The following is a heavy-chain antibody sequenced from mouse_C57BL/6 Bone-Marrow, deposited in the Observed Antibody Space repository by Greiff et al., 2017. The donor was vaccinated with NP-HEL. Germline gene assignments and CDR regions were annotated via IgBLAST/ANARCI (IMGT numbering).Heavy chain of an antibody. D-gene: IGHD3-3*01. J-gene: IGHJ3*01. CDR3: TTLFRGAWFAY. Sequence: VQLQQSGAELVRPGASVKLSCTASGFNIKDDYMHWVKQRPEQGLEWIGWIDPENGDTEYASKFQGKATITADTSSNTAYLQLSSLTSEDTAVYYCTTLFRGAWFAYWGQGTLVTVSA. CDR2: IDPENGDT. V-gene: IGHV14-4*01. CDR1: GFNIKDDY.